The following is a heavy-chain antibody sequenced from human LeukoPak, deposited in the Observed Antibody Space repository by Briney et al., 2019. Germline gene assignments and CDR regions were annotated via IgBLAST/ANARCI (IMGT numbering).Heavy chain of an antibody. CDR1: GYTFTSYG. CDR3: ARSMSGYSYGYGLDY. J-gene: IGHJ4*02. D-gene: IGHD5-18*01. CDR2: ISAYNGNT. Sequence: ASVKVSCKASGYTFTSYGISWVRQAPGQGLEWMGWISAYNGNTNYAQKLQGRVTMTTDTSTSTAYMELRSLRSDDTAVYYCARSMSGYSYGYGLDYWGQGTLVTVSS. V-gene: IGHV1-18*01.